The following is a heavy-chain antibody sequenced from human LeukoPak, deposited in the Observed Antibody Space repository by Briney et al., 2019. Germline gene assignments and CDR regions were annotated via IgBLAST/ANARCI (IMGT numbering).Heavy chain of an antibody. CDR2: VSRSSSVT. CDR3: ATALGKPEWYPGY. Sequence: GGSLRLSCAASGFSFSTYEMNWVRQAPGKGLEWISYVSRSSSVTHYADSVKGRFTISRDNAKNSLYLQMSSLRDEDTAVYYCATALGKPEWYPGYWGRGTLVTVSS. J-gene: IGHJ4*02. D-gene: IGHD3-3*01. V-gene: IGHV3-48*02. CDR1: GFSFSTYE.